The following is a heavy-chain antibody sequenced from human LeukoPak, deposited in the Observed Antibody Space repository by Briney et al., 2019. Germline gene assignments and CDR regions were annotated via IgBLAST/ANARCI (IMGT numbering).Heavy chain of an antibody. CDR3: AYPAVRLGNSYFDY. CDR2: ISSSSSTI. Sequence: HSGESLRLSCAASGFTFSSYSMNWVRQAPGKGLEWVSYISSSSSTIYYADSVKGRFTISRDNAKNSLYLQMNSLRAEDTAVYYCAYPAVRLGNSYFDYWGQGTLVTVSS. D-gene: IGHD3-10*01. CDR1: GFTFSSYS. V-gene: IGHV3-48*01. J-gene: IGHJ4*02.